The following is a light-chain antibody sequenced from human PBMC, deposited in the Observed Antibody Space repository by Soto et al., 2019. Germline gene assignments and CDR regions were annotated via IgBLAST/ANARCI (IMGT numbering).Light chain of an antibody. CDR3: QQYDNLPLT. Sequence: DIQMTQSPSSLSASVGDRVTITCQASQDISNYLNWYQQKPGKAPKLLIYDASNLETGVPSRFSGSGSGTDFTFTISSLQPEDIATYYCQQYDNLPLTSVGGTKVESK. V-gene: IGKV1-33*01. CDR2: DAS. J-gene: IGKJ4*01. CDR1: QDISNY.